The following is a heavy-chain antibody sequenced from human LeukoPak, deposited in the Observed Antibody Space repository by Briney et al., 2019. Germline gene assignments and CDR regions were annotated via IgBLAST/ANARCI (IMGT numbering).Heavy chain of an antibody. V-gene: IGHV1-2*02. Sequence: GASVKVSCKASGYTFTGYYMHWVRQAPGQGLEWMGWINPNSGGTNYAQKFQGRVTMTRDTSISTSYMELSRLRSDDTAVYYCARDLEATIGNWFDPWGQGTLVTVSS. CDR3: ARDLEATIGNWFDP. CDR2: INPNSGGT. CDR1: GYTFTGYY. D-gene: IGHD5-12*01. J-gene: IGHJ5*02.